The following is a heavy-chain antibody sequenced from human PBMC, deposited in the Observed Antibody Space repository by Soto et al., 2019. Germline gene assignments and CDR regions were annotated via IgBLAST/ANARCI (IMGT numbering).Heavy chain of an antibody. Sequence: SETLSLTCTVSGGSISSYYWSWIRQPPGKGLEWIGYIYYSGSTNYNPSLKSRVTISVDTSKNQFSLKLSSVTAADTAVHYCARLDIVVVPAVSHYYYYGMDVWGQGTTVTVSS. CDR1: GGSISSYY. J-gene: IGHJ6*02. V-gene: IGHV4-59*08. D-gene: IGHD2-2*03. CDR2: IYYSGST. CDR3: ARLDIVVVPAVSHYYYYGMDV.